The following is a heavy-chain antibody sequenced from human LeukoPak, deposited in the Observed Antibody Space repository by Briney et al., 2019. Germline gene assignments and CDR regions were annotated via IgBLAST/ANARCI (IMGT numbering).Heavy chain of an antibody. Sequence: SETLSLTCAVYGGCFSGYYWSWIRQPPGKGREWTGEINHSGRTNYNPSLKSRVTIPVDTSKNQFSLKLSSVTAADTAVYYCAIGRKDFWSGYYIRHALIFDYWGQGTLVTVSS. CDR2: INHSGRT. D-gene: IGHD3-3*01. J-gene: IGHJ4*02. CDR1: GGCFSGYY. V-gene: IGHV4-34*01. CDR3: AIGRKDFWSGYYIRHALIFDY.